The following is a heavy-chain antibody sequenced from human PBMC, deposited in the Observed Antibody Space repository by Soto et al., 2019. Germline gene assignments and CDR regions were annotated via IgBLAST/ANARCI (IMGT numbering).Heavy chain of an antibody. CDR3: AGDQGHYYYCMDV. Sequence: PSETLSLTCSVSGDSISNYYWNWIRKPEGQGQEWIGRIYTGGSTNYNPSLKRRVTMAVDTSKNQFSLKLTSLTAADTAVYFCAGDQGHYYYCMDVWGQGTTVTVSS. V-gene: IGHV4-4*07. CDR1: GDSISNYY. CDR2: IYTGGST. J-gene: IGHJ6*02.